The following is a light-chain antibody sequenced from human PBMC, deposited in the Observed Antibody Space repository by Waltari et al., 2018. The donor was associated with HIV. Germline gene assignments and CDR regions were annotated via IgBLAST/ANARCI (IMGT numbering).Light chain of an antibody. CDR1: QSVLYNSTKKNY. J-gene: IGKJ5*01. Sequence: DIVMTQSPDSLAVSLGERATINCTSSQSVLYNSTKKNYLVWYQQKSGQPPKVLISWASTRESGVPDRFSGSGSGTQFTLTVSSLQAEDVAVYYCQQYYSIPITFGQGTRLDIK. CDR3: QQYYSIPIT. CDR2: WAS. V-gene: IGKV4-1*01.